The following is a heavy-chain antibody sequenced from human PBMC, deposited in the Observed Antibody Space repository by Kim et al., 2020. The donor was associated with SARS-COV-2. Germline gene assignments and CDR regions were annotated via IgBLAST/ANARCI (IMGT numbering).Heavy chain of an antibody. CDR3: ARDNSWSFDY. Sequence: GSQTYAQKFEVRVTMTRDTSTSTVFLELSSLRSDDTAVYYCARDNSWSFDYWGQGTLVTVSS. V-gene: IGHV1-46*01. D-gene: IGHD6-13*01. J-gene: IGHJ4*02. CDR2: GSQ.